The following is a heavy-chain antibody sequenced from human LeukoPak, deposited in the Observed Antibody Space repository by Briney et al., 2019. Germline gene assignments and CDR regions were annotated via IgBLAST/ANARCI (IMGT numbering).Heavy chain of an antibody. CDR3: ARDRRPYYYYGMEV. Sequence: ASVKVSCKASGYTFIGYYIHWVRQAPGQGLEWMGWINPNSGDTNYAQKFQGRVTMTRDTSISTAYMELSRLRSDDTAVYYCARDRRPYYYYGMEVWGQGTTVTVSS. J-gene: IGHJ6*02. V-gene: IGHV1-2*02. CDR2: INPNSGDT. CDR1: GYTFIGYY.